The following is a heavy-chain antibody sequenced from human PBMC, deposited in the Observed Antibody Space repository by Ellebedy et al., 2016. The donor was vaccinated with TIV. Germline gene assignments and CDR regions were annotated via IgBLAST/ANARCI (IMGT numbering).Heavy chain of an antibody. CDR2: IYYSGST. CDR1: GGSISSYY. Sequence: MPSETLSLTCTVSGGSISSYYWSWIRQPPGKGLEWIGYIYYSGSTNYNPSLKSRVTISVDTSKNQFSLKLRSVTAADTAVYYCARWFGDIKAIDPWGQGTLVTVSS. CDR3: ARWFGDIKAIDP. D-gene: IGHD3-10*01. V-gene: IGHV4-59*08. J-gene: IGHJ5*02.